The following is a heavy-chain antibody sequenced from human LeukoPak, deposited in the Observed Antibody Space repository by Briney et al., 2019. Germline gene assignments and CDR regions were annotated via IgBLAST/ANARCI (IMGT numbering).Heavy chain of an antibody. J-gene: IGHJ4*02. CDR1: GGSISSGSYY. D-gene: IGHD6-19*01. V-gene: IGHV4-61*02. CDR3: AREGIAVAGFDY. Sequence: SETLSLTCTVSGGSISSGSYYWSWSRQPAGKGLEWIGRIYTSGSTNYNPSLKSRVTISVDTSKNQFSLKLSSVTAADTAVYYCAREGIAVAGFDYWGQGTLVTVSS. CDR2: IYTSGST.